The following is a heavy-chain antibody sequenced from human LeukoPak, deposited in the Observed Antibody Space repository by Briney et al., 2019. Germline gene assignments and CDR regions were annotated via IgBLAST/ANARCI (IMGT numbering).Heavy chain of an antibody. V-gene: IGHV4-61*08. CDR2: INHSGST. CDR1: GGSISSGGYY. J-gene: IGHJ5*02. Sequence: PSETLSLTCTVSGGSISSGGYYWSWIRQPPGKGLEWIGEINHSGSTNYNPSLKSRVTISVDTSKNQFSLKLSSVTAADTAVYYCARGNTYYDFWSGYYSGANWFDPWGQGTLVTVFS. CDR3: ARGNTYYDFWSGYYSGANWFDP. D-gene: IGHD3-3*01.